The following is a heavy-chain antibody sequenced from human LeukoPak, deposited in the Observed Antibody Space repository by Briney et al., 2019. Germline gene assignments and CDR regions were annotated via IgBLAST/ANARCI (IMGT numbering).Heavy chain of an antibody. D-gene: IGHD5-24*01. J-gene: IGHJ6*03. V-gene: IGHV3-48*01. Sequence: GGSLRLSCAASGFTFNSYSMCWVRQAPGKGLEWLSYITSSSNTIYYADSVKGRFTISRDNAQNSLYLQMNSLRAEDTAVYYCARVPITGYYYYMDVWGKGTTVTVSS. CDR1: GFTFNSYS. CDR3: ARVPITGYYYYMDV. CDR2: ITSSSNTI.